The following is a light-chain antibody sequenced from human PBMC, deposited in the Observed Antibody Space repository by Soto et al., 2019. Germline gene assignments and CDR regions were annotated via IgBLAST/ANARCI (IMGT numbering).Light chain of an antibody. CDR1: QSLSSSY. CDR3: QQYGSSPLT. V-gene: IGKV3-20*01. J-gene: IGKJ4*01. Sequence: EIVLTQSPGTLSLSPGERATLSCRASQSLSSSYLAWYQQKPGQAPRLLIYDASSKATGIPDRFSRSGSGTDFTLTISRLEPEDFAVYYCQQYGSSPLTFGGGTKVEIK. CDR2: DAS.